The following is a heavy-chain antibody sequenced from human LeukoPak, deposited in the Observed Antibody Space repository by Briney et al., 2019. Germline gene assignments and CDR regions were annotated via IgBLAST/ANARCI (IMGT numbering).Heavy chain of an antibody. CDR3: ATSVTSSSGWYYGY. CDR1: GGSISSLSYY. CDR2: IYYGGRT. V-gene: IGHV4-39*01. J-gene: IGHJ4*02. D-gene: IGHD6-19*01. Sequence: SETLSLTCSVSGGSISSLSYYWGWVRQPPGKGPEWIGSIYYGGRTYYNPSLKSRVTMPVDTSKNQFSLKLSSVTAADTAIYYCATSVTSSSGWYYGYWGQGSLVTVSS.